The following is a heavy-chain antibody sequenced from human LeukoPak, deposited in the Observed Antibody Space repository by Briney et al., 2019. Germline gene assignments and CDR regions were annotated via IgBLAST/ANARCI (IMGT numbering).Heavy chain of an antibody. CDR2: INYSGST. CDR3: ATRYSSSWVGTVDY. CDR1: GGSISSGGHY. V-gene: IGHV4-39*07. Sequence: SETLSLTCTVSGGSISSGGHYWSWIRQPPGKGLEWIGEINYSGSTNYNPSLKSRVTISVDTSKNQFSLKLSSVTAADTAVYYCATRYSSSWVGTVDYWGQGTLVTVSS. D-gene: IGHD6-6*01. J-gene: IGHJ4*02.